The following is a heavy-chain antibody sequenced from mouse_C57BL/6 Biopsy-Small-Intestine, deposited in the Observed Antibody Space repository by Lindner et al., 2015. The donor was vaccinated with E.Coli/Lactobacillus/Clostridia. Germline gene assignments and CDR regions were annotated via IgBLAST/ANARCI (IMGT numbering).Heavy chain of an antibody. D-gene: IGHD2-4*01. CDR3: ARDDYLFFAY. Sequence: VQLQESGPELVKPGASVKISCKASGYAFSSSWMNWVKQSNGKSLEWIGVINPNYGTTSYNQKFKGKATLTVDQSSSTAYMQLNSLTSEDSAVYYCARDDYLFFAYWGQGTLVTVSA. CDR1: GYAFSSSW. J-gene: IGHJ3*01. CDR2: INPNYGTT. V-gene: IGHV1-39*01.